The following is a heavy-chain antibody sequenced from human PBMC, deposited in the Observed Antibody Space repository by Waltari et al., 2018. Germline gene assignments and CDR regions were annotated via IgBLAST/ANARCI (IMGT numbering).Heavy chain of an antibody. CDR3: AKEIQDHDAFDI. Sequence: VQLVESGGGVVQPGRSLRLSCAASGFTFSSYAMHWVRQAPGKGLEWVSAISGSGGSTYDADSVKGRFTISRDNSKNTLYLKMNSLRAEDTAVYYCAKEIQDHDAFDIWGQGTMVTVSS. J-gene: IGHJ3*02. CDR2: ISGSGGST. CDR1: GFTFSSYA. D-gene: IGHD5-18*01. V-gene: IGHV3-23*04.